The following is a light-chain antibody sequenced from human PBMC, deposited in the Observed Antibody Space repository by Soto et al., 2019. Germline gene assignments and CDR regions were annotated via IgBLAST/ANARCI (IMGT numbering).Light chain of an antibody. CDR1: SSDVGGYNH. CDR2: EGT. Sequence: QSALTQPASVSGSPGQSITISCTGTSSDVGGYNHVSWYQQHPGKAPKFMIFEGTKRPSGLSNRFSGSKSGNTASLTISGLQAEDEADYYCCSFAASFTYVFGAGTKVTVL. CDR3: CSFAASFTYV. J-gene: IGLJ1*01. V-gene: IGLV2-23*01.